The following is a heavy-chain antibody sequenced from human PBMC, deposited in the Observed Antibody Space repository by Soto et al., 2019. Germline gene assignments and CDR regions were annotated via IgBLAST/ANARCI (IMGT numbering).Heavy chain of an antibody. CDR2: INPTSGGT. D-gene: IGHD4-17*01. CDR3: ARDPDYGDYWGYFFDS. Sequence: QVQLVQSGAEVTKPGASVKVSCKTSGYTFAAYYIHWIRQAPGQGLEWMGWINPTSGGTVYAQNFQDRLTMTRDTSISTAYMELRRLNSDDTAVFYCARDPDYGDYWGYFFDSWGQGTPVTVSS. J-gene: IGHJ4*02. CDR1: GYTFAAYY. V-gene: IGHV1-2*02.